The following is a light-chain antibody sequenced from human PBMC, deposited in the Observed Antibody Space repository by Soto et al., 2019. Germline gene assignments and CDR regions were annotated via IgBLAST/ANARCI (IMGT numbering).Light chain of an antibody. J-gene: IGLJ2*01. Sequence: QSALTQPASVSGSPGQSITISCIGTSSDVGSYNLVSWYQQHPGKAPKLMIYQDTRRPSGVSNRFSGSKSGNTASLTISGLQPEDEADYYCCSYAGVSTSIFGGGTKLTVL. CDR3: CSYAGVSTSI. CDR1: SSDVGSYNL. CDR2: QDT. V-gene: IGLV2-23*01.